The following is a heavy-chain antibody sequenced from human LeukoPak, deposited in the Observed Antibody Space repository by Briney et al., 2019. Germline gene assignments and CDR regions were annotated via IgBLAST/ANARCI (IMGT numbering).Heavy chain of an antibody. Sequence: GGSLRLSCAASGFTFSSHGMHWVRQAPGKGLEWVAVIWYDGSNKLHADSVKGRFTISRDNSKNTLYLQMNSLRAEDTAVYNCARSVAGGAYFDYWGQGTLVTVSS. CDR1: GFTFSSHG. V-gene: IGHV3-33*01. J-gene: IGHJ4*02. CDR3: ARSVAGGAYFDY. D-gene: IGHD6-19*01. CDR2: IWYDGSNK.